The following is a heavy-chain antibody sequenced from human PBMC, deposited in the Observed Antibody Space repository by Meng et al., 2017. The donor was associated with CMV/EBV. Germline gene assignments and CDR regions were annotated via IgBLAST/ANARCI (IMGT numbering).Heavy chain of an antibody. D-gene: IGHD3-10*01. CDR2: ISTYNGNT. J-gene: IGHJ5*02. V-gene: IGHV1-18*01. Sequence: QVELVQARGGVKDPGALVKVSCKAYGYTFTSYWSSLVRQAPGQGLEWIGGISTYNGNTNYAQKLQGRVTMTTDTSTSTAYMELRSLRSDDTAVYYCARNYYGSGSWFDPWGQGTLVTVSS. CDR1: GYTFTSYW. CDR3: ARNYYGSGSWFDP.